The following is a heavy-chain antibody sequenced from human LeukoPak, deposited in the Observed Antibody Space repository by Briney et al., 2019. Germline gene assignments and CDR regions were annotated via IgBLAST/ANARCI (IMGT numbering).Heavy chain of an antibody. V-gene: IGHV4-39*01. CDR3: ARHVVGAAAGRLAYYYMDV. J-gene: IGHJ6*03. D-gene: IGHD6-13*01. CDR1: GGSISSSSYY. Sequence: SETLSLTCTVSGGSISSSSYYWGWIRQPPGKGLEWIGSIYYSGTTYYNPSLKSRVTISVDTSKNQFSLKLSSVTAADTAVYYCARHVVGAAAGRLAYYYMDVWGKGTTVTISS. CDR2: IYYSGTT.